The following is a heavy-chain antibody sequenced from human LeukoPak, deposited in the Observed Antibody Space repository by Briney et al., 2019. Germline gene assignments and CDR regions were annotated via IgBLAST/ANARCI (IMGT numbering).Heavy chain of an antibody. CDR1: GFTFSDYH. J-gene: IGHJ4*02. V-gene: IGHV3-23*01. D-gene: IGHD1-26*01. CDR3: ASSTVGSFDY. CDR2: ISGSGSST. Sequence: VQPGGSLILSCAASGFTFSDYHMTWIRPAPGKGLEWVSFISGSGSSTWYADSVKDRFTISRDTSKNTLYLQMNSLKAEDTAVYYCASSTVGSFDYWGQGTLVTVSS.